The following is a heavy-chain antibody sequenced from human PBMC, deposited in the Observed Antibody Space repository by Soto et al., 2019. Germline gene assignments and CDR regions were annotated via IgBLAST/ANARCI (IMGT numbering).Heavy chain of an antibody. Sequence: PGGSLRLSCAASGFTFDDHAMHWVRQAPGKGLEWVSGISWNSGSIGYADSVKGRFTISRDNAKNSLYLQMNSLRAEDTALYYCAKVVGFRAYYYYGMDVWGQGTTVTVSS. CDR1: GFTFDDHA. CDR2: ISWNSGSI. V-gene: IGHV3-9*01. CDR3: AKVVGFRAYYYYGMDV. D-gene: IGHD2-21*01. J-gene: IGHJ6*02.